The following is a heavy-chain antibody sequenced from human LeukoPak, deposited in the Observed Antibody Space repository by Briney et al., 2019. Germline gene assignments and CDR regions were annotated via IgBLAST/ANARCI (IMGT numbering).Heavy chain of an antibody. J-gene: IGHJ3*02. D-gene: IGHD6-13*01. Sequence: SETLSLTCTVSGGSISSYYWSWIRQPAGKGLEWIGRIYTSGSTNYNPSLKSRVTMSVDTSKNQFSLKLSSVTAADTAVYYCARDNERAAAETDAFDIWGQETMVTVSS. CDR3: ARDNERAAAETDAFDI. V-gene: IGHV4-4*07. CDR2: IYTSGST. CDR1: GGSISSYY.